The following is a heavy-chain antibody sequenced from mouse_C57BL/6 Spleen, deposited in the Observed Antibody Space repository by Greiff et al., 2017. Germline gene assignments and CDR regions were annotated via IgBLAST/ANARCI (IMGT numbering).Heavy chain of an antibody. CDR1: GFTFSSYA. CDR2: ISDGGSNT. D-gene: IGHD1-1*01. CDR3: ARNYSYYSSHEEFDY. Sequence: EVQLQESGGGLVKPGGSLKLSCAASGFTFSSYAMSWVRQTPEKRLEWVATISDGGSNTYYPDNVKSRFTISRDNAKNNLYLQMSSMQSEDTAKYYCARNYSYYSSHEEFDYWGQGTTLTVSA. J-gene: IGHJ2*01. V-gene: IGHV5-4*01.